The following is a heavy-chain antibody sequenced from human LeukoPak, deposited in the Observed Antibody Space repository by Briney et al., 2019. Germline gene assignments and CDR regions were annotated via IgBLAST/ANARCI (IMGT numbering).Heavy chain of an antibody. CDR3: ARGGYCSSTSCYGNAFDI. J-gene: IGHJ3*02. Sequence: PSETLSLTCAVYGGSFSGYYWSWIRQPPGKGLEWIGEINHSGSTNYNPSLKSRVTISVDTSKNQFSLKLSSVTAADTAVYYCARGGYCSSTSCYGNAFDIWGQGTMVTVSS. V-gene: IGHV4-34*01. D-gene: IGHD2-2*03. CDR2: INHSGST. CDR1: GGSFSGYY.